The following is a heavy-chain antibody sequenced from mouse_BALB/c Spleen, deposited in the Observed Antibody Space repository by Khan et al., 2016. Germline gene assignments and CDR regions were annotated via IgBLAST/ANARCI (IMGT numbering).Heavy chain of an antibody. V-gene: IGHV1-7*01. CDR2: INPSTGYT. D-gene: IGHD1-1*01. J-gene: IGHJ4*01. CDR3: ASYYGSSYYAMDD. CDR1: GYTFTSYW. Sequence: QVQLKQSGAELAKPGASVKMSCKASGYTFTSYWMHWVKQRPGQGLEWIGYINPSTGYTEYNQKFKDKATLTADKSSSTAYMQLSSLTSEDSAVYYCASYYGSSYYAMDDWGQGTSVTVSS.